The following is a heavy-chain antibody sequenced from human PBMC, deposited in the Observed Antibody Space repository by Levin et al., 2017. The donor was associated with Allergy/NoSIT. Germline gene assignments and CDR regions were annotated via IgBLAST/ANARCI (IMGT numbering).Heavy chain of an antibody. V-gene: IGHV1-3*01. D-gene: IGHD2-15*01. CDR3: ARDFCSGTSCSLFRY. Sequence: GESLKISCKASGYSFTSYTIHWVRQAPGQRLEWMGWINAGNGDTSLSQKFPGRIVITRDASTNTISLELRSLRSEDTAVYFCARDFCSGTSCSLFRYWGQGTLVTVST. CDR1: GYSFTSYT. J-gene: IGHJ4*02. CDR2: INAGNGDT.